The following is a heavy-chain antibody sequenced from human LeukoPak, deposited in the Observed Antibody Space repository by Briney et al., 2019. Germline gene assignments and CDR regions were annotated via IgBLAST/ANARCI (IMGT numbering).Heavy chain of an antibody. CDR2: IYSSGSI. CDR1: GYSINSSNW. Sequence: TSDTLSLTCGVSGYSINSSNWWGWIRQPPGKALEWIGYIYSSGSIYYNPSLKSRVTMSVDTSKNQLSLRLNSVTAADTAMYFCVKSGGYGLIDYWGQGTLVTVSS. V-gene: IGHV4-28*05. CDR3: VKSGGYGLIDY. J-gene: IGHJ4*02. D-gene: IGHD1-26*01.